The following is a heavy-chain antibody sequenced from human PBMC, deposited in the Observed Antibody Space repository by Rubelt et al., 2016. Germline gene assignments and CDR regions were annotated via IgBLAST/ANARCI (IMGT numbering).Heavy chain of an antibody. J-gene: IGHJ4*02. CDR1: GGTFTGYY. D-gene: IGHD3-22*01. Sequence: QVQLVQSGAEVKKPGSSVKVSCKASGGTFTGYYMHWVRQAPGQGLEWMGWINPNSGCQNYAQKFKGRVTMTRDTSISTAYMERSRLRSDDTAVYYCARFAIGGHSSGYLFDYWGQGTLVTVSS. CDR2: INPNSGCQ. CDR3: ARFAIGGHSSGYLFDY. V-gene: IGHV1-2*02.